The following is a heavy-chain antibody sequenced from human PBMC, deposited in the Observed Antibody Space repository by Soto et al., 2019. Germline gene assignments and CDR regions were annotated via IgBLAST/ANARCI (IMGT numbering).Heavy chain of an antibody. CDR1: GFPFTCYE. CDR2: FGSSGDT. J-gene: IGHJ4*02. Sequence: EVQLEESGGGLVQPGGSRRLSFAASGFPFTCYEMHWVPQVTGKGRNWVSTFGSSGDTYYPGSLKGRFTISRENAKNSLYLQMNSLRAEDTAVYYCARGGASHNSGYYYFGLWGQGTLVTVSS. D-gene: IGHD3-22*01. V-gene: IGHV3-13*01. CDR3: ARGGASHNSGYYYFGL.